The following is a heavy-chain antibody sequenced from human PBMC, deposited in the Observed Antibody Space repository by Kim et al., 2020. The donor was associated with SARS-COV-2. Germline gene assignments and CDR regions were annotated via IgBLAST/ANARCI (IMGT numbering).Heavy chain of an antibody. CDR3: ARVSLRWQLEGWFDP. Sequence: VKGHFTISRDNSTNTLYLQMNSLRAEEPAVYYCARVSLRWQLEGWFDPWGQGTLVTVSS. D-gene: IGHD1-1*01. J-gene: IGHJ5*02. V-gene: IGHV3-30*01.